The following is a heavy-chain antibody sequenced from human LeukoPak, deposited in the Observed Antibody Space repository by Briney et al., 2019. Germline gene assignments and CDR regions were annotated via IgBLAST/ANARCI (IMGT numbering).Heavy chain of an antibody. J-gene: IGHJ4*02. CDR3: ARIPCTGGSCYYFDS. D-gene: IGHD2-15*01. CDR1: GDSIGSSTYY. V-gene: IGHV4-39*01. Sequence: SETLSLTCTVSGDSIGSSTYYWGWIRQPPGKGPEWIGSIFYSGSTFYKPSLESRLTMSVKMSKNQFSLRLSSVTAADTAVYYCARIPCTGGSCYYFDSWGQGIPVIVSS. CDR2: IFYSGST.